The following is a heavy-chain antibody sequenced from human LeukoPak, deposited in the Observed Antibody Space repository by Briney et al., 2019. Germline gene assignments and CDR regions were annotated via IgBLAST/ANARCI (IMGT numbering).Heavy chain of an antibody. D-gene: IGHD3-3*01. V-gene: IGHV1-46*01. CDR3: ARGGGFLEWLPFDY. Sequence: ASVKVSCKASGYTFTSYYMHWVRQAPGQGLEWMGIINPSGGSTSYAQKFQGRVTITTDESTSTAYMELSSLRSEDTAVYYCARGGGFLEWLPFDYWGQGTLVTVSS. CDR1: GYTFTSYY. CDR2: INPSGGST. J-gene: IGHJ4*02.